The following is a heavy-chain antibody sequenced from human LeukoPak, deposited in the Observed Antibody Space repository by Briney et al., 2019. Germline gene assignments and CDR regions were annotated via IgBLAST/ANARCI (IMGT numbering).Heavy chain of an antibody. CDR1: GFTLSTYW. V-gene: IGHV3-7*01. J-gene: IGHJ3*01. D-gene: IGHD6-19*01. CDR3: ARGYGVAGGFHL. CDR2: INQDGSEN. Sequence: PGGSLRLSCVASGFTLSTYWMSWVRPTPGKGLEWVANINQDGSENYYVDSVKGRFTISRDHAKSSLFLRMNSPRAEDTAVYFCARGYGVAGGFHLWGQGTMVTVSS.